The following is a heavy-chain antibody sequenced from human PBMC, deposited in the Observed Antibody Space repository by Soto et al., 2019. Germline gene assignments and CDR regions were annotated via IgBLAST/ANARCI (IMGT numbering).Heavy chain of an antibody. V-gene: IGHV4-39*01. J-gene: IGHJ4*02. CDR3: AKCGYSFTYLPFDS. D-gene: IGHD5-18*01. CDR1: GGSISSSSYY. CDR2: IYYNGNT. Sequence: QVQLQESGPGLVKPSETLSLTCTISGGSISSSSYYWGWIRQPPGKGLEWIGNIYYNGNTYYNPSLKSRVTISVSTSKNLFSLNLSSVTAADTAVYYCAKCGYSFTYLPFDSWGQGTLVAVSS.